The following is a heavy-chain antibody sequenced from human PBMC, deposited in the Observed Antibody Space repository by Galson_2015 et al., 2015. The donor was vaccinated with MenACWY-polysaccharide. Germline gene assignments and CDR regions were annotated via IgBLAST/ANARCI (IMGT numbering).Heavy chain of an antibody. V-gene: IGHV3-33*01. CDR2: IQYDGSNK. J-gene: IGHJ3*02. CDR1: GSRFSNSG. CDR3: AREGSRIVFHAFDI. D-gene: IGHD2-2*01. Sequence: SLRLSCAASGSRFSNSGMHWVRQAPGKGLEWVAVIQYDGSNKVYADSVKGRFTISSDTSKNTGFLEMNTLGVEDTAVYYCAREGSRIVFHAFDIWGQGTMVTVSS.